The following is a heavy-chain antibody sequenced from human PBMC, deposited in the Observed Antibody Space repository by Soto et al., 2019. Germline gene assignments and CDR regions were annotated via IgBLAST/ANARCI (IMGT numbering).Heavy chain of an antibody. D-gene: IGHD5-12*01. CDR3: ALVSGYNFYDP. Sequence: ASVKVSCKASGYTFTSYAIHWVRQAPGQRLEWMGWINAGTGHTKYSQKFQDRVTITRDTSATTAYMELSSLRSEDTAVYYCALVSGYNFYDPWGQGTLVTVSS. CDR1: GYTFTSYA. CDR2: INAGTGHT. V-gene: IGHV1-3*01. J-gene: IGHJ5*02.